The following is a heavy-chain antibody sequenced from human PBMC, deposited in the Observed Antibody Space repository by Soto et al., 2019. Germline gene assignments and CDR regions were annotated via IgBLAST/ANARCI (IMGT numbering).Heavy chain of an antibody. CDR1: GGSISSYY. Sequence: SETLSLTCTVSGGSISSYYWSWTRQPPGKGLEWIGYIYYSGSTNYNPSLKSRVTISVDTSKNQFSLKLSSVTAADTAVYYCARDGLAAAGPPYNWFDPWGQGTLVTVSS. J-gene: IGHJ5*02. CDR3: ARDGLAAAGPPYNWFDP. V-gene: IGHV4-59*01. CDR2: IYYSGST. D-gene: IGHD6-13*01.